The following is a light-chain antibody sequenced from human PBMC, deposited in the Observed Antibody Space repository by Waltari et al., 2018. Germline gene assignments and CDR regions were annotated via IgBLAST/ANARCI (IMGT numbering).Light chain of an antibody. Sequence: QSVLTQPPSASGAPGQTVTISCTGSNSNIGAGYYVHWYQHLPGGAPKLLIDRDYTRPSGVPGRFSGSKSGTSASLAITGLQADDEGDYYCQSYDTSLSEMVFGGGTRLTVL. CDR3: QSYDTSLSEMV. V-gene: IGLV1-40*01. CDR1: NSNIGAGYY. CDR2: RDY. J-gene: IGLJ3*02.